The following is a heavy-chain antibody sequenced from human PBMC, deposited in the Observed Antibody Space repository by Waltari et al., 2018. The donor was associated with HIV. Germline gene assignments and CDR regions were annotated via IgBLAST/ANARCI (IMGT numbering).Heavy chain of an antibody. D-gene: IGHD3-3*01. CDR2: IYHSGST. Sequence: QVQLQESGPGLVKPSETLSLTCAVSGYSISSGYYWGWIRQPPGKGLEWIGSIYHSGSTYYNPSLKSRVTISVDTSKNQFSLKLSSVTAADTAVYYCARGGFTIFGVVGYWGQGTLVTVSS. CDR3: ARGGFTIFGVVGY. V-gene: IGHV4-38-2*01. J-gene: IGHJ4*02. CDR1: GYSISSGYY.